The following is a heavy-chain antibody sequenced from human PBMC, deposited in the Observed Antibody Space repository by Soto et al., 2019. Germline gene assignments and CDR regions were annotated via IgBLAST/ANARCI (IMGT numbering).Heavy chain of an antibody. Sequence: GGSLRLSCAASGFTFSEYYMSWIRQAPGKGLEWVSSISGSSSSSKYADSVRGRFTISRDYAKNSLYLQMNSLRVEDTALYFCARGTRRDGYKDLDYWGQGTLVTVSS. CDR2: ISGSSSSS. D-gene: IGHD1-1*01. CDR3: ARGTRRDGYKDLDY. CDR1: GFTFSEYY. J-gene: IGHJ4*02. V-gene: IGHV3-11*06.